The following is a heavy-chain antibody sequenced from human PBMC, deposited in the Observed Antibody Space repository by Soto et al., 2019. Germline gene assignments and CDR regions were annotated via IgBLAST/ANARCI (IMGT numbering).Heavy chain of an antibody. J-gene: IGHJ4*02. D-gene: IGHD6-19*01. CDR3: ARDRLARGIPVAGRIDY. Sequence: KVSCKASGYTFTSYGISWVRQAPGQGLEWMGWISAYNGNTTYADSVKGRFTISRDDADNSLYLQMNSLRVEDTAVYYCARDRLARGIPVAGRIDYWGQGALVTVSS. V-gene: IGHV1-18*01. CDR2: ISAYNGNT. CDR1: GYTFTSYG.